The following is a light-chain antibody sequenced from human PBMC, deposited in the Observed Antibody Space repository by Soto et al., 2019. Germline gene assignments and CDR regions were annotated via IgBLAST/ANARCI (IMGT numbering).Light chain of an antibody. Sequence: EIVLTQSPGPLSLSPGERATLSCRASQSVSSSYLAWYQQKPGQAPRLLIYGASSRATGIPDRFSGSGSGTDFPLTISRLEPEDFAVYYCQQYGSSSITFGQGTRLEIK. V-gene: IGKV3-20*01. J-gene: IGKJ5*01. CDR1: QSVSSSY. CDR3: QQYGSSSIT. CDR2: GAS.